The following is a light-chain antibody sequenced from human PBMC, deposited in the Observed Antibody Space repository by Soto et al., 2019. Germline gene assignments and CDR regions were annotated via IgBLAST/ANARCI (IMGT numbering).Light chain of an antibody. CDR1: QSISSL. V-gene: IGKV1-5*03. Sequence: DIQMTQSPSTLSASVGDRVTITCRASQSISSLLAWYQQKPGRAPTLLIYKASTLESGVPSRFRGRGSGTEFTLTISSLQPDDFATYYCQQYKSYPLTFGQGTRLEIK. CDR3: QQYKSYPLT. J-gene: IGKJ5*01. CDR2: KAS.